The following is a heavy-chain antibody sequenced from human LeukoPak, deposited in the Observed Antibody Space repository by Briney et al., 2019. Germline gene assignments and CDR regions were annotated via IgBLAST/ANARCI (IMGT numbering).Heavy chain of an antibody. J-gene: IGHJ4*02. V-gene: IGHV3-21*01. CDR2: ISSSSSYI. Sequence: GRSLRLSCAASGFTFSSYGMHWVRQAPGKGLEWVSSISSSSSYIYYADSVKGRFTISRDNAKNSLYLQMNSLRAEDTAVYYCARNQYYCSGGSCYNWGQGTLVTVSS. CDR3: ARNQYYCSGGSCYN. D-gene: IGHD2-15*01. CDR1: GFTFSSYG.